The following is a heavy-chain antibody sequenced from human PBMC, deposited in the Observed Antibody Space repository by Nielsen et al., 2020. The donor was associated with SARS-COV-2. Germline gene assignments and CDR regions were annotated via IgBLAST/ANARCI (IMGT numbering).Heavy chain of an antibody. D-gene: IGHD2-2*01. CDR3: ARAPDIVLLPTAIPI. J-gene: IGHJ3*02. CDR2: IFATGNT. CDR1: GGSISSGSYY. Sequence: SETLSLTCTVSGGSISSGSYYWSWIRQPAGKGLEWIGRIFATGNTNYNPSLKSRITISVDTSKNQFSLRLKFVTAADTAVYYWARAPDIVLLPTAIPIWGQGTMVPVSS. V-gene: IGHV4-61*02.